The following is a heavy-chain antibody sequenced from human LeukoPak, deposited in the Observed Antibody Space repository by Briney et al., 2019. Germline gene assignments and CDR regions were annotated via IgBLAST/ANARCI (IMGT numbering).Heavy chain of an antibody. Sequence: SETLSLTCTVSGXSISSSSYHWGWIRQPPGKGLEYIGSMYYSGSTYYIPSLKSRVTVSVDTYKNQFSLNLSSVTAADTAVYYCARISIVVVPAYFDYWGQGTLVTVSS. D-gene: IGHD2-2*01. CDR2: MYYSGST. CDR1: GXSISSSSYH. CDR3: ARISIVVVPAYFDY. V-gene: IGHV4-39*01. J-gene: IGHJ4*02.